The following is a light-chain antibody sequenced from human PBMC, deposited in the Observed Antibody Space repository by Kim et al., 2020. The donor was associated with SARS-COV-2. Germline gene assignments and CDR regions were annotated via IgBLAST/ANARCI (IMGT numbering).Light chain of an antibody. CDR3: SSYTTSYTYV. J-gene: IGLJ1*01. CDR2: DVT. CDR1: SRDIGGYEY. Sequence: QSALTQPASVSGSPGQSITISCTGTSRDIGGYEYVSWYQQHPGKAPKLIIYDVTYRPSGVSDRFSGSKSGNTASLTISGLQAEDESDYYCSSYTTSYTYVFGTGTKVTVL. V-gene: IGLV2-14*03.